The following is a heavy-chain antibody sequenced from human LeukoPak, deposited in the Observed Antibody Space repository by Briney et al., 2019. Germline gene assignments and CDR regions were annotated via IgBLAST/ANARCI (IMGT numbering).Heavy chain of an antibody. CDR2: IHYSGST. D-gene: IGHD2-15*01. V-gene: IGHV4-30-4*01. CDR3: ARDQGVVGIDY. CDR1: GGSISSDDYY. Sequence: SQTLSLTCTVSGGSISSDDYYWSWIRQPPGKGLEWIGYIHYSGSTYYNPSLKSRVTISVDTSKNQFSLKLSSVTAADTAVYYCARDQGVVGIDYWGQGTLVTVSS. J-gene: IGHJ4*02.